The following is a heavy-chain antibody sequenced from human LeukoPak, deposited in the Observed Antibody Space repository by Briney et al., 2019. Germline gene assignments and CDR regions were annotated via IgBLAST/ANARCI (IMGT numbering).Heavy chain of an antibody. J-gene: IGHJ3*02. CDR3: ARGTYCGGDCYNDAFDI. D-gene: IGHD2-21*01. CDR2: IYTSGST. V-gene: IGHV4-61*02. Sequence: SQTLSLTCTVSGGSISSGSYYWSWIRQPAGKGLEWIGRIYTSGSTNYNPSLKSRVTISVDTSKNQFSLKLSSVTAADTAVYYCARGTYCGGDCYNDAFDIWGQGTMVTVSS. CDR1: GGSISSGSYY.